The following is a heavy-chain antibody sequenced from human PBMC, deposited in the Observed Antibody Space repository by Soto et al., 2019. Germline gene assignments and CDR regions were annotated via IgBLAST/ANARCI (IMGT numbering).Heavy chain of an antibody. CDR2: INVDNGET. Sequence: QVQPVQSGAEVKKPGASVKVSCKASGYNFMKYGFTWVRQAPGQGLEWMGWINVDNGETKYPQKIQGRVTMTTDTSTSTVYMELRSLTSDDTAVYYCARWISGGYSDWFDPWGHGTLVTVSS. D-gene: IGHD1-26*01. CDR3: ARWISGGYSDWFDP. CDR1: GYNFMKYG. V-gene: IGHV1-18*04. J-gene: IGHJ5*02.